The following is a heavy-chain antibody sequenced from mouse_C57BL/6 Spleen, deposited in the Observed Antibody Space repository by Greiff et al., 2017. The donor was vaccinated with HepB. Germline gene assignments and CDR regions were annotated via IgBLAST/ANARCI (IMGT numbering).Heavy chain of an antibody. D-gene: IGHD2-4*01. Sequence: EVHLVESGGGLVKPGGSLKLSCAASGFTFSDYGMHWVRQAPEKGLEWVAYISSGSSTNYYADTVKGRFTISRDNAKNTLFLQMTSLRSEDTAMYYCANHYDGFAYWGQGTLVTVSA. CDR3: ANHYDGFAY. J-gene: IGHJ3*01. CDR1: GFTFSDYG. V-gene: IGHV5-17*01. CDR2: ISSGSSTN.